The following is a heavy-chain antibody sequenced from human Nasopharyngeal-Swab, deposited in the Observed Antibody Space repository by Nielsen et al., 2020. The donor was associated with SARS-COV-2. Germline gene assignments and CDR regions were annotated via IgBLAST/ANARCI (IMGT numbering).Heavy chain of an antibody. Sequence: GSLSLSCAASGFTFSSYGMHWVRQAPGKGLEWVAFIRYDGSNKYYADSVKGRFTISRDNSKNTLYLQMNSLRAEDTAVYYCAKDSMDTAMVYDYYYYYMDVWGKGTTVTVSS. CDR1: GFTFSSYG. CDR2: IRYDGSNK. J-gene: IGHJ6*03. V-gene: IGHV3-30*02. D-gene: IGHD5-18*01. CDR3: AKDSMDTAMVYDYYYYYMDV.